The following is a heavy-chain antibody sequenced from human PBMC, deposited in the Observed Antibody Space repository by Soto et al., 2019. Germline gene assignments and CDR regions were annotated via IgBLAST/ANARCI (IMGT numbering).Heavy chain of an antibody. CDR1: GYTFTGYY. D-gene: IGHD6-13*01. V-gene: IGHV1-58*02. CDR3: AARAAAGSPFDY. Sequence: GASVKVSCKASGYTFTGYYMHWVRQAPGQGLEWIGWIVVGSGNTNYAQKFQERVTITRDMSTSTAYMELSSLRSEDTAVYYCAARAAAGSPFDYWGQGTLVTVSS. J-gene: IGHJ4*02. CDR2: IVVGSGNT.